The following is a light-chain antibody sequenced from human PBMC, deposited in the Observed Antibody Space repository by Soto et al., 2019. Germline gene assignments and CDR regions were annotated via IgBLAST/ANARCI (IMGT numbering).Light chain of an antibody. CDR3: QPYNGYFRT. V-gene: IGKV1-5*03. CDR2: KAS. J-gene: IGKJ1*01. Sequence: DIQLTQSPSTLSASVGDRVTITCRASQSVGSWLAWFQQKPGKAPNLLIYKASSLESGVPSRFSGSGSGTEFTLTISSLQPDDFATYYCQPYNGYFRTFGQGTKVEIK. CDR1: QSVGSW.